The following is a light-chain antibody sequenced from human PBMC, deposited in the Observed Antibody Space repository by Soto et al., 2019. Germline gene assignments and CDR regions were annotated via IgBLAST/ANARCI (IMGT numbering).Light chain of an antibody. CDR2: DAS. J-gene: IGKJ4*01. CDR3: QQYNNWPSLT. Sequence: EIVMTQSPGTLSVSPGERATLSCKASQSVSRNLAWYQQKPGQAPRLLIYDASTRATGIAARISGSGSGTEFTLTISSLQSEDFAVYYCQQYNNWPSLTFGGGTKVEIK. V-gene: IGKV3-15*01. CDR1: QSVSRN.